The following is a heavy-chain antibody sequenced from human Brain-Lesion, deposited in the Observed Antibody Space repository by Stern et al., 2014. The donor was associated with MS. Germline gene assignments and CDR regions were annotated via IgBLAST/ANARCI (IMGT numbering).Heavy chain of an antibody. CDR2: ITEDGTEK. J-gene: IGHJ6*02. Sequence: EMQLVESGGGLVQPGGSLTISCTAAGFTFGNYWMTWVRQAPGQGLEWGANITEDGTEKNYVDSVKGRFTISRDNARNSLYLQMNSLRVEDTALYYCARVYNTIYGIVTQRGSGMDVWGQGTTVIVSS. D-gene: IGHD3-3*01. CDR1: GFTFGNYW. CDR3: ARVYNTIYGIVTQRGSGMDV. V-gene: IGHV3-7*01.